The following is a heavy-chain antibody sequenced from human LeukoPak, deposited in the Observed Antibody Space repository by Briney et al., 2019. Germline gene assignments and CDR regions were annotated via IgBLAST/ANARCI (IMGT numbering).Heavy chain of an antibody. V-gene: IGHV4-4*02. J-gene: IGHJ4*02. D-gene: IGHD3-22*01. CDR1: GGSISSSNW. CDR3: ASSSDSSGYYGVLPPV. CDR2: IYHSGST. Sequence: PSETLSLTCAVSGGSISSSNWWSWVRRPPGKGLEWIGEIYHSGSTNYNPSLKSRVTISVDKSKNQFSLKLSSVTAADTAVYYCASSSDSSGYYGVLPPVWGQGTLVTVSS.